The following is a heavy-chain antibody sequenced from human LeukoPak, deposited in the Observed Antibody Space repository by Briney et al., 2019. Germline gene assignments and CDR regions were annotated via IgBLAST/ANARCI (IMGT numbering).Heavy chain of an antibody. Sequence: ASVKVSCKASGYTFTSYAISWVRQAPGQGLEWMGRIIPIFGTANYAQKFQGRVTITTDESTSTAYMELSSLRSEDTAVYYCAGLYYYDSSGAFDYWGQGTLVTVSS. CDR1: GYTFTSYA. J-gene: IGHJ4*02. D-gene: IGHD3-22*01. CDR2: IIPIFGTA. V-gene: IGHV1-69*05. CDR3: AGLYYYDSSGAFDY.